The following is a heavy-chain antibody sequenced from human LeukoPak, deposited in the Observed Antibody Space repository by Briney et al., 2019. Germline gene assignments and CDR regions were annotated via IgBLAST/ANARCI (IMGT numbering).Heavy chain of an antibody. D-gene: IGHD2-2*01. CDR2: ISAYIGVS. CDR3: ASARAPAANPSVRAFDI. J-gene: IGHJ3*02. Sequence: ASVKVSCKASGYAFANYGITWVRQAPGQGFEWIGWISAYIGVSNYAQTFQGRVTMTTDTSTSTVFMELTSLRSDDTAVYYCASARAPAANPSVRAFDIWGQGTMVTVSS. CDR1: GYAFANYG. V-gene: IGHV1-18*01.